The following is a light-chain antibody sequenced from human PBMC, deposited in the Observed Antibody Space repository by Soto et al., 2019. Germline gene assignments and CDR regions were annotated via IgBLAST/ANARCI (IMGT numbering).Light chain of an antibody. J-gene: IGLJ2*01. Sequence: QSVLTQPASVSGSPGQSITISCTGTSSDVGGYNYVSWYQQHPGKAPKLMIYEVSNRPSGVSNRLSGSKSGNTASLTISGLQAEDEADYYCSSYTSGSTLVFGGGTKVTVL. CDR3: SSYTSGSTLV. CDR2: EVS. CDR1: SSDVGGYNY. V-gene: IGLV2-14*01.